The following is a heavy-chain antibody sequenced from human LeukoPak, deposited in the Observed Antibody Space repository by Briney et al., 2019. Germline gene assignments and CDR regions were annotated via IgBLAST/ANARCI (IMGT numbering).Heavy chain of an antibody. CDR3: ARGRKVTILRYFDWLTGVNWFDP. D-gene: IGHD3-9*01. J-gene: IGHJ5*02. Sequence: SETLSLTCTVSGGSISGYYWSWIRQPPGKGLEWIGEINHSGSTNYNPSLKSRVTISVDTSKNQFSLKLSSVTAADTAVYYCARGRKVTILRYFDWLTGVNWFDPWGQGTLVTVSS. CDR2: INHSGST. CDR1: GGSISGYY. V-gene: IGHV4-34*01.